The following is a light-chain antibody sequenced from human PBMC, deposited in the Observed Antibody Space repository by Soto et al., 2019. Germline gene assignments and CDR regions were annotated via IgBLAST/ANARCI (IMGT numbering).Light chain of an antibody. J-gene: IGKJ4*01. Sequence: DIQMTQSPSTLSASVGERVTITCRASQRISTWLAWYQQKPGTAPKLLIYKASSLGSGVPSRFSGSGSGTEFTLTISSLQPDDSATYYRQQYNDYSTFGGGTKVEI. CDR1: QRISTW. V-gene: IGKV1-5*03. CDR2: KAS. CDR3: QQYNDYST.